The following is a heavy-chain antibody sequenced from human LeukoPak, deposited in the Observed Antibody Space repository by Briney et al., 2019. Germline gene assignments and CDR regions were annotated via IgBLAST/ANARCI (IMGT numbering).Heavy chain of an antibody. CDR3: AREEVSMGFDY. V-gene: IGHV3-21*01. CDR1: GFTFSSYS. Sequence: TGGSLRLSCAASGFTFSSYSMNWVRQAPGKGLEWVSSISSSSSYIYYADSVKGRLTISRDNAKNSLYLQMNSLRAEDTAVYYCAREEVSMGFDYWGQGTLVTVSS. J-gene: IGHJ4*02. CDR2: ISSSSSYI. D-gene: IGHD1-14*01.